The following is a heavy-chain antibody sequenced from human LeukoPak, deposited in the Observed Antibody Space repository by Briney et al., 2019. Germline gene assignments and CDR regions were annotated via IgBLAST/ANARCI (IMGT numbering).Heavy chain of an antibody. CDR1: GGSISNNY. D-gene: IGHD3-22*01. J-gene: IGHJ4*02. CDR3: ARGGSAYSLDY. Sequence: SETLSLTCTVSGGSISNNYWSWIRQPPGKGLEWIGYIYYSGSTNYNRSLKSRVLISVDTSRNQFSLKLTSVTAADTAVYYCARGGSAYSLDYWGQGTLVTVSS. V-gene: IGHV4-59*08. CDR2: IYYSGST.